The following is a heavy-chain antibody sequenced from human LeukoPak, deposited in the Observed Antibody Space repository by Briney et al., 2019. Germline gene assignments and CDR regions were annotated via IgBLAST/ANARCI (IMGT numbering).Heavy chain of an antibody. J-gene: IGHJ4*02. CDR3: ARRVAVPGSYYFDY. V-gene: IGHV4-61*05. CDR2: IYYSGTT. D-gene: IGHD2-2*01. Sequence: SETLSLTCTVSGGSIGSSSYYWGWIRQPPGKGLEWIGFIYYSGTTKYNPSLESRVTLSLDTSKNQFSLRLNSVTAADTAVYYCARRVAVPGSYYFDYWSQGTLVTVSS. CDR1: GGSIGSSSYY.